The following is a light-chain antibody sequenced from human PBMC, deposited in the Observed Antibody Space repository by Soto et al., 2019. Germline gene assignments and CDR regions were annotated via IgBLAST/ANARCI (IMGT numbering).Light chain of an antibody. CDR2: EVS. CDR1: TGDIGAYNY. J-gene: IGLJ1*01. V-gene: IGLV2-14*01. CDR3: SSFTSTSAVYV. Sequence: QSALTQPASVSGSPGQSITVSCTGTTGDIGAYNYVSWYQQHPGKAPKLIIYEVSNRPSGVSSRFSGSKSGNTASPTISGLQAEDEADYFCSSFTSTSAVYVFGTGTKVTVL.